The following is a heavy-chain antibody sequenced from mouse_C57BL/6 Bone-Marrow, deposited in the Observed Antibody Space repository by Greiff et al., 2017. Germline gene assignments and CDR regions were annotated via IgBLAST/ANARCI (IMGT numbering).Heavy chain of an antibody. Sequence: QVQLQQPGAELVRPGTSVKLSCKASGYTFTSYWMHWVKQRPGQGLEWIGVIDPSDSYTNYNQKFKGKATLTVDTSSSTAYMQLSSLTSEDSAVYYCARGWLRPLDYWGQGTTLTVSS. CDR1: GYTFTSYW. CDR2: IDPSDSYT. D-gene: IGHD2-2*01. CDR3: ARGWLRPLDY. J-gene: IGHJ2*01. V-gene: IGHV1-59*01.